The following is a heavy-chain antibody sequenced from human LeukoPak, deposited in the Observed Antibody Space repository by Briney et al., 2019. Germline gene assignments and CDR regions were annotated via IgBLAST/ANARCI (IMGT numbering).Heavy chain of an antibody. V-gene: IGHV1-46*01. CDR3: ARDPEGSGCYFDY. D-gene: IGHD6-19*01. CDR1: GYTFTSYF. CDR2: INPSGGST. J-gene: IGHJ4*02. Sequence: XSVKVSCKASGYTFTSYFMHWVRQAPGQGLEWMGIINPSGGSTSYAQKFQGRVTMTRDTSTSMVYMELTSLRSEDTAVYYCARDPEGSGCYFDYWGQGTLVTVSS.